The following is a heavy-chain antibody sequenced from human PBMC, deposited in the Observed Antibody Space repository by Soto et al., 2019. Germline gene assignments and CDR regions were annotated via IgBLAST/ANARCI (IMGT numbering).Heavy chain of an antibody. CDR2: VYYSGSS. D-gene: IGHD2-2*01. J-gene: IGHJ5*02. CDR1: GDSISGGASF. V-gene: IGHV4-31*01. Sequence: QVQLQESGPGLVKPSETLSLTCTVSGDSISGGASFWSWIRQPPGKGLEWIANVYYSGSSYYNPTLKSLLNRSLDTTKNQFSLQLKSMPAADTAVYYCAKLSCTSSTCYFPGWFDPWGQGTLVTVSS. CDR3: AKLSCTSSTCYFPGWFDP.